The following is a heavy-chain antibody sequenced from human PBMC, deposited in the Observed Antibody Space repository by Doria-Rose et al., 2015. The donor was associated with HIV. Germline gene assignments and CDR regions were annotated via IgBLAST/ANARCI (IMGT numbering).Heavy chain of an antibody. CDR3: ARIKSSRWYHKYYFDF. J-gene: IGHJ4*02. Sequence: TLTLTCTVSGVSLSSPGMGVSWIRQPPGKALEWLANIFSDDARSYKTSLKSRLTISRGTSKSQVVLTMTDMDPVDTATYYCARIKSSRWYHKYYFDFWGQGTLVIVSA. V-gene: IGHV2-26*01. CDR2: IFSDDAR. CDR1: GVSLSSPGMG. D-gene: IGHD6-13*01.